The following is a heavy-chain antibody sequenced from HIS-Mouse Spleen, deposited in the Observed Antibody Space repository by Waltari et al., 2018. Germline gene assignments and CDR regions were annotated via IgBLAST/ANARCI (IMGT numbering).Heavy chain of an antibody. CDR2: IWYDGSNK. V-gene: IGHV3-33*01. CDR3: ASISLWGGPVDI. D-gene: IGHD3-10*01. CDR1: GFTFSSYG. J-gene: IGHJ3*02. Sequence: QVQLVESGGGVVQPGRSLRLSCAASGFTFSSYGMHWVRQGPGKGVGGVGVIWYDGSNKYYADSVKGRFTISRDNSKNTLYLQMNSLRAEDTAVYYCASISLWGGPVDIWGQGTMVTVSS.